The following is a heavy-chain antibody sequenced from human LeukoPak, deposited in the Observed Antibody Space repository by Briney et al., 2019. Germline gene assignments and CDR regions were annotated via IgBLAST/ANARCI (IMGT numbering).Heavy chain of an antibody. CDR3: TTSPLAGS. V-gene: IGHV3-21*04. CDR1: GFTFTTYS. J-gene: IGHJ4*02. D-gene: IGHD3-10*01. CDR2: ISSSSSYI. Sequence: GGSLRLSCAASGFTFTTYSMNWVRQAPGKGLEWVSSISSSSSYIYYANSVKGRFTISRDNARKSLFLQMNSLRAEDTAVYYCTTSPLAGSWGQGTLVTVSS.